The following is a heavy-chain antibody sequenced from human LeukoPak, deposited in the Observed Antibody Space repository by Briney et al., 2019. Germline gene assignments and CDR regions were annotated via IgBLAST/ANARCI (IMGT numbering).Heavy chain of an antibody. Sequence: PSETLSLTCTVSGGSISSYYWSWIRQPPGKGLEWIGYIYYSGSTNYNPSLKSRVTISVDTSKNQFSLRLSSVTAADTAVYYCARTKVEDRVYYFDYWGQGTLVTVSS. CDR2: IYYSGST. J-gene: IGHJ4*02. CDR1: GGSISSYY. V-gene: IGHV4-59*12. D-gene: IGHD4-23*01. CDR3: ARTKVEDRVYYFDY.